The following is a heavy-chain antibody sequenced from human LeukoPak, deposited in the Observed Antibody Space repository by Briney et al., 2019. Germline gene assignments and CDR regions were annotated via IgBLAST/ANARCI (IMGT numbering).Heavy chain of an antibody. V-gene: IGHV3-48*01. Sequence: GGSLRLSCAAPGFTFSSYSMNWVRQAPGKGLEWVSFISSSTIFIYYADSVKGRFTISRDNAQNSLYLQMNSLRAEDTAVYYCAKGRSAAMIEAAFDYWGQGTLVTVSS. CDR1: GFTFSSYS. CDR3: AKGRSAAMIEAAFDY. J-gene: IGHJ4*02. D-gene: IGHD3-22*01. CDR2: ISSSTIFI.